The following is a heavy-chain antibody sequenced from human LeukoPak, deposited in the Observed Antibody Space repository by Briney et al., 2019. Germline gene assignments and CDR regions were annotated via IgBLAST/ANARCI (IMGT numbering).Heavy chain of an antibody. Sequence: GASVKVSCKASGYTFTSYDINWVRQATGQGLEWMGWMNPNSGNTGYAQKFQDRVTMTTDTSTNTAYMELRSLRSDDTAVYYCARARPSMVLDYWGQGTLVTVSS. CDR1: GYTFTSYD. D-gene: IGHD3-10*01. J-gene: IGHJ4*02. V-gene: IGHV1-8*01. CDR2: MNPNSGNT. CDR3: ARARPSMVLDY.